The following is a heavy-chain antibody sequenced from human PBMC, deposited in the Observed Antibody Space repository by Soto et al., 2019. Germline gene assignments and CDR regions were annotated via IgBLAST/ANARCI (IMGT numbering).Heavy chain of an antibody. V-gene: IGHV5-51*01. J-gene: IGHJ4*02. CDR3: ARRHRYCSGPSCYVADY. D-gene: IGHD2-2*01. Sequence: EVQLVQSGAEVKKPGESLKISCKGSGYSFTNYWIGWVRQMPGKGLEWMGIINPANSETKYSPSSQGQVTVSADNAISTAYLQWGSLKASDTAMYYCARRHRYCSGPSCYVADYWGQGTLVTVSS. CDR1: GYSFTNYW. CDR2: INPANSET.